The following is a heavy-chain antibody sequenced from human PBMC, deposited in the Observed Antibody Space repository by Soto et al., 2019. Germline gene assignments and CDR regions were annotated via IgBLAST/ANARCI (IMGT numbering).Heavy chain of an antibody. D-gene: IGHD6-19*01. CDR1: GFTFSSYG. J-gene: IGHJ4*02. CDR3: AREILVAGGHFDC. V-gene: IGHV3-48*02. Sequence: EVQLVESGGGLVQPGGSLRLSCTASGFTFSSYGMNWVRQAPGKGLEWVSSISSSSSTIYYADSVWGRFTISRDNAENTRYLQMNRLGEEDTAVYYCAREILVAGGHFDCWGPGTLVTVSA. CDR2: ISSSSSTI.